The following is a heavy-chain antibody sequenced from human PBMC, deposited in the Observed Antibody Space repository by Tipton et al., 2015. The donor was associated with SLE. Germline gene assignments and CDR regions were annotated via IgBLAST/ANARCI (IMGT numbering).Heavy chain of an antibody. CDR2: IYYSGNT. CDR3: ARTFYGGGDAFDV. Sequence: LRLSCTVSGGSISSGGYYWTWIRQLPGKGLEWIGYIYYSGNTYYNPSLGSRLTISVDTSKNQFSLRLNSVTAVDTAVYYCARTFYGGGDAFDVWGQGTKVSVSS. V-gene: IGHV4-31*03. J-gene: IGHJ3*01. CDR1: GGSISSGGYY. D-gene: IGHD4-23*01.